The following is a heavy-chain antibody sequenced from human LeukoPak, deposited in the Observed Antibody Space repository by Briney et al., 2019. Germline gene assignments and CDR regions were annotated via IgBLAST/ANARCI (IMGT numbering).Heavy chain of an antibody. V-gene: IGHV4-34*01. J-gene: IGHJ4*02. D-gene: IGHD1-1*01. CDR1: GGSFSGYY. Sequence: KPSEILSLTCAVYGGSFSGYYWSWIRQPPGKGLEWIGEINHSGSTNYNPSLKSRVTISVDTSKNQFSLKLSSVTAADTAVYYCARAAVLQRGIDYWGQGTLVTVSS. CDR3: ARAAVLQRGIDY. CDR2: INHSGST.